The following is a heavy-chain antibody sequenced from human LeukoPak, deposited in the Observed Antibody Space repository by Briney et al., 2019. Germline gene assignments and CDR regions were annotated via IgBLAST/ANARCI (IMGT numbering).Heavy chain of an antibody. D-gene: IGHD2-2*01. CDR1: GFTFSNYA. Sequence: GGSLRLSCAASGFTFSNYAMSWVRQAPGKGLEWLSAISGSGGSTYYADSVKGPFTISRDNSMSSLYLQMNSLRAEDTAVYYCAKDRRLGYCTSTSCASFDMWGQGTLVTVSS. CDR2: ISGSGGST. V-gene: IGHV3-23*01. CDR3: AKDRRLGYCTSTSCASFDM. J-gene: IGHJ3*02.